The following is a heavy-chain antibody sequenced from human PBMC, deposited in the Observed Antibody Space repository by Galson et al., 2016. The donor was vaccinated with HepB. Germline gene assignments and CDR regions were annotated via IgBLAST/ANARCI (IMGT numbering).Heavy chain of an antibody. CDR1: GGSFSGYN. CDR2: IHHSGST. D-gene: IGHD6-19*01. CDR3: ARPRSGPVGGNYYMDV. Sequence: SETLSLTCAVHGGSFSGYNWTWIRQPPGKGLEWIGEIHHSGSTNYNPSLKSRVTISVDTSKNQLSLSLRSVTAADTAVYYCARPRSGPVGGNYYMDVWGQGTTVTISS. J-gene: IGHJ6*02. V-gene: IGHV4-34*01.